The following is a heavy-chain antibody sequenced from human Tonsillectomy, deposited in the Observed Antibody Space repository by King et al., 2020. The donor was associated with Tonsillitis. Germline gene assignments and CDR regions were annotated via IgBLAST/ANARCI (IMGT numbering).Heavy chain of an antibody. Sequence: QLQESGPGLVKPSETLSLTCTVSGGSISSYYWSWIRQPPGKGLEWIGYIYYSGSTNYNPSLKSRVTISVDTSKNQFSLKLSSVTAADTAVYYCARATSAYYYGMDVWGQGTTVTVSS. J-gene: IGHJ6*02. CDR1: GGSISSYY. D-gene: IGHD1-26*01. V-gene: IGHV4-59*01. CDR2: IYYSGST. CDR3: ARATSAYYYGMDV.